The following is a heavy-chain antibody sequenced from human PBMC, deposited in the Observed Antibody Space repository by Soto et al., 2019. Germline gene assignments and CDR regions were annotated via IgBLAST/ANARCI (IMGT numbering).Heavy chain of an antibody. V-gene: IGHV1-18*04. D-gene: IGHD2-8*01. CDR3: ARSSHCTNGVCPGGY. CDR2: ISAYNGNT. CDR1: GYTFTSYG. Sequence: SSVKVSCKASGYTFTSYGISWVRQAPGQGLEWMGWISAYNGNTNYAQKLQGRVTMTTDTSTSTAYMGLRSLRSDDTAVYYCARSSHCTNGVCPGGYWGQGTLVTVSS. J-gene: IGHJ4*02.